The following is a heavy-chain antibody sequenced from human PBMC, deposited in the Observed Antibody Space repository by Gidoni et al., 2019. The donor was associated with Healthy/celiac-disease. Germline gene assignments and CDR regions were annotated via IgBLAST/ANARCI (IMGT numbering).Heavy chain of an antibody. Sequence: EVQLVESGGGLVQPGGSLRLSCAASGFTFRSYWMSWVRQAPGKGLEWVANIKQEGSEKYYVDSVKGRFTISRDNAKNSLYLQMNSLRAEDTAVYYCARDGWFPAPFDYWGQGTLVTVSS. CDR2: IKQEGSEK. CDR3: ARDGWFPAPFDY. V-gene: IGHV3-7*04. D-gene: IGHD6-19*01. CDR1: GFTFRSYW. J-gene: IGHJ4*02.